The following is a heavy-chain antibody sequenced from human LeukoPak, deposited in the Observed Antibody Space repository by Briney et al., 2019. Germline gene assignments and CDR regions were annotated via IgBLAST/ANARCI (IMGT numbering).Heavy chain of an antibody. Sequence: SETLSLTCAVYGGSFSGYYWSWIRQPPGKGLEWIGEINHSGSTNYNPSPKSRVTISVDTSKNQFSLKLSSVTAADTAVYYCARPGTGTRRGYYFDYWGQGTLVTVSS. CDR1: GGSFSGYY. J-gene: IGHJ4*02. V-gene: IGHV4-34*01. CDR2: INHSGST. CDR3: ARPGTGTRRGYYFDY. D-gene: IGHD1-1*01.